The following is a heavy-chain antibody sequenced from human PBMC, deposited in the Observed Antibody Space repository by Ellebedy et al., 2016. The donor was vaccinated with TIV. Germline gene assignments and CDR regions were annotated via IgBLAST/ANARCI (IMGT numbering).Heavy chain of an antibody. Sequence: GESLKISCPGSAYSFINYWIVWVRQTPGRGLEWMGIIDLSDSDTRYSPSFQGQVTISSDRSVTTAYLHFNSLRPSDTAVYYCAKLGHRATPDDSWGQGTLVTVSS. J-gene: IGHJ4*02. CDR1: AYSFINYW. D-gene: IGHD1-14*01. CDR2: IDLSDSDT. V-gene: IGHV5-51*01. CDR3: AKLGHRATPDDS.